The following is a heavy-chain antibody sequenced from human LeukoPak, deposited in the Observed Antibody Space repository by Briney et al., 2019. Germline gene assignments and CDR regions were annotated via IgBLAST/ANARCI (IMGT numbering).Heavy chain of an antibody. Sequence: PSETLSFTCTVSGGSISSYYWSWIRQPPGKGLEWIGYIYYSGSTNYNPSLKSRVTISVDTSKNQFSLKLSSVTAADTAVYYCARRAYSSGWYGIDYWGQGTLVTVSS. D-gene: IGHD6-19*01. CDR2: IYYSGST. J-gene: IGHJ4*02. V-gene: IGHV4-59*01. CDR1: GGSISSYY. CDR3: ARRAYSSGWYGIDY.